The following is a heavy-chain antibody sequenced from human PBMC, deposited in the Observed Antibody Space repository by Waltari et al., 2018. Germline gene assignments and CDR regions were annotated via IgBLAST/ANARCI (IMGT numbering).Heavy chain of an antibody. CDR3: VGHRFGSGSYFDY. D-gene: IGHD3-10*01. V-gene: IGHV3-53*01. CDR2: IYIGVSS. J-gene: IGHJ4*02. CDR1: GFIVSSNY. Sequence: EVQVVESGGGLIQPGGSLRLSRAVSGFIVSSNYMSWVRQAPGKGLEWVSVIYIGVSSYYVDSVKGRFTISRDNSKNTIYLEMNSLRGEDTAVYFCVGHRFGSGSYFDYWGQGTPVTVSS.